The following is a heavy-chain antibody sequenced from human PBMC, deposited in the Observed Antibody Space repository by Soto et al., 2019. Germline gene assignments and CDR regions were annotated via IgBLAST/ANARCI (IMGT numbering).Heavy chain of an antibody. V-gene: IGHV3-21*01. CDR3: ARGYQLLLVGYYYYYMDA. D-gene: IGHD2-2*01. CDR2: ISGSSSYI. Sequence: PGGSLRLSCAASGFTFSSYSMNWVRQAPGKGLEWVSSISGSSSYIYYADSVKGRFTISRDNAKNSLYLQMNSLRAEDTAVYYCARGYQLLLVGYYYYYMDAWGKGTTVTVSS. CDR1: GFTFSSYS. J-gene: IGHJ6*03.